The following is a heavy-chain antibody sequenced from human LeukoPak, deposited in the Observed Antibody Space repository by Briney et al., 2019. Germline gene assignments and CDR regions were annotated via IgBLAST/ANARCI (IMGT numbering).Heavy chain of an antibody. CDR1: GFTFSSYS. CDR2: ISSSSSYI. J-gene: IGHJ3*02. V-gene: IGHV3-21*01. CDR3: ARDTETIQLWLYIGLDAFDI. D-gene: IGHD5-18*01. Sequence: PGGSLRLSCAASGFTFSSYSMNWVRQAPGKGLEWVSSISSSSSYIYYADSVKGRFTISRDNAKNSLYLQMNSLRAEDTAVYYCARDTETIQLWLYIGLDAFDIWGQGTMVTVSS.